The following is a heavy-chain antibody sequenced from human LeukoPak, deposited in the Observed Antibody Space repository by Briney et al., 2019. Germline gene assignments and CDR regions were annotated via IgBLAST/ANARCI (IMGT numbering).Heavy chain of an antibody. CDR1: GFTFDDYA. J-gene: IGHJ2*01. CDR2: ISWNSGSI. D-gene: IGHD3-22*01. Sequence: AGRSLRLSCAASGFTFDDYAMHWVRQAPGKGLEWVSGISWNSGSIGYADSVKGRFTTSRDNAKNSLYLQMNSLRAEDTALYYCAKDNAPGYYESSGYYYDWYFDLWGRGTLVTVSS. CDR3: AKDNAPGYYESSGYYYDWYFDL. V-gene: IGHV3-9*01.